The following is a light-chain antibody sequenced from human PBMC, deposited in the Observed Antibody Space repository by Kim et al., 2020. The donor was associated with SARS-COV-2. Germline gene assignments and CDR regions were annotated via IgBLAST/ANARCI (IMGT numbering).Light chain of an antibody. V-gene: IGKV1-5*03. J-gene: IGKJ1*01. CDR1: QSISTW. CDR3: QHYSAYPWT. CDR2: KAS. Sequence: AVVGARVTITCRASQSISTWVAWYQQKPGKAPNLLIYKASILESGVPSRFRGSASGTDFTLTITSLQPDDFGTYYCQHYSAYPWTFGQGTKVDIK.